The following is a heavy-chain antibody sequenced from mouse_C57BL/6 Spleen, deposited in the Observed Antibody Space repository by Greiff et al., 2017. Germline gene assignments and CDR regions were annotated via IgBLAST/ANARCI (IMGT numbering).Heavy chain of an antibody. CDR3: ARPFYDYDWYFDV. CDR2: INYDGSST. Sequence: EVKLVESEGGLVQPGSSMKLSCTASGFTFSDYYMAWVRQVPEKGLEWVANINYDGSSTYYLDSLKSRFIISRDNAKNILYLQMSSLKSEDTATYYCARPFYDYDWYFDVWGTGTTVTVSS. CDR1: GFTFSDYY. D-gene: IGHD2-4*01. J-gene: IGHJ1*03. V-gene: IGHV5-16*01.